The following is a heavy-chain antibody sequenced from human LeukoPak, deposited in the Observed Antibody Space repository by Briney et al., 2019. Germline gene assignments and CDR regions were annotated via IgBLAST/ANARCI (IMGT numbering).Heavy chain of an antibody. CDR1: GGTFSSYA. V-gene: IGHV1-69*06. CDR3: ASKLPDKRQKYFQH. D-gene: IGHD4-23*01. CDR2: IIPIFGTA. J-gene: IGHJ1*01. Sequence: GPQVKVSCKASGGTFSSYAISWVRQAPGQGLEWMGGIIPIFGTANYAQKFQGRVTITADKSTSTAYMELSSLRSEDTAVYYCASKLPDKRQKYFQHWGQGTLVTVSS.